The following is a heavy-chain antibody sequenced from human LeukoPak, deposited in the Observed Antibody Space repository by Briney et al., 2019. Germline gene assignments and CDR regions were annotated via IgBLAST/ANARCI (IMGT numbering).Heavy chain of an antibody. V-gene: IGHV3-30*02. CDR1: GFTFSSHA. CDR2: IRYDGSNE. J-gene: IGHJ6*03. D-gene: IGHD7-27*01. Sequence: PGGSLRLSCGASGFTFSSHAMHWVRQAPGKGLEWVAFIRYDGSNEYYADYVKGRFTISRDDSKNMLYLQMNSLRAEDTAVYYCAKDQSLGTCGYYYMDVWGKGTTVTVSS. CDR3: AKDQSLGTCGYYYMDV.